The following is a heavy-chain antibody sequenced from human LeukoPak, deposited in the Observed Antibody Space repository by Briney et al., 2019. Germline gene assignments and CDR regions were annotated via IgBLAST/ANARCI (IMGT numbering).Heavy chain of an antibody. V-gene: IGHV3-53*01. CDR3: ARAYYGSVDWFDP. D-gene: IGHD3-10*01. J-gene: IGHJ5*02. CDR1: GFTVSSNY. Sequence: GGSLRLSCAASGFTVSSNYMSWVRQAPGKGLEWVSVIYSGGSTYYADSMKGRFTISRDNSKNTLYLQMNSLRAEDTAVYYCARAYYGSVDWFDPWGQGTLVTVSS. CDR2: IYSGGST.